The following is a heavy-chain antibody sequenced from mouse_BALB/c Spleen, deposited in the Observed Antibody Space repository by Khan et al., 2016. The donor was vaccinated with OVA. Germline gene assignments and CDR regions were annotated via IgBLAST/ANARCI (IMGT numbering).Heavy chain of an antibody. D-gene: IGHD2-3*01. CDR1: GYTFTSYW. CDR3: ARAIDDGYPPFAY. CDR2: INPSTGYT. J-gene: IGHJ3*01. V-gene: IGHV1-7*01. Sequence: QVQLQQPGAELAKPGASVKMSCKTSGYTFTSYWMHWVKQRPGQGLEWIGYINPSTGYTDYNQKFKDKATLTADKSSSIVYMKLSRLTSEDSAVYYCARAIDDGYPPFAYWGQGTLVTVSA.